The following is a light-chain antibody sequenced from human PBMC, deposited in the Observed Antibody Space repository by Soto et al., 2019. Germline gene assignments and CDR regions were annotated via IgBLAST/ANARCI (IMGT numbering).Light chain of an antibody. CDR3: QQYKSAPLT. CDR1: QGIRNY. V-gene: IGKV1-27*01. CDR2: AAS. Sequence: DIQMTQSPSSLSASVGDRVTITCRASQGIRNYLAWYQQKSGKVPNLLIYAASTLQSGVPSRFSGSGSGTDFTLTISSLQPEDVATYYCQQYKSAPLTFGVGTKVEIK. J-gene: IGKJ4*01.